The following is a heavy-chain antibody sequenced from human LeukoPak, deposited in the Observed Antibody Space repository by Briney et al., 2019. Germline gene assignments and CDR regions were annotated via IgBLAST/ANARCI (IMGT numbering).Heavy chain of an antibody. CDR3: AVSRIVGAVDVFDM. V-gene: IGHV3-66*01. J-gene: IGHJ3*02. D-gene: IGHD1-26*01. CDR2: IYSGGNT. CDR1: GFTVSSNY. Sequence: SGGSLRLSCAASGFTVSSNYMSWVRQAPGKGLEWVSVIYSGGNTYYADSVKGRFTISRDNSKNTVSLQMNSLRDEDTAVYFCAVSRIVGAVDVFDMWGQGTWSPSLQ.